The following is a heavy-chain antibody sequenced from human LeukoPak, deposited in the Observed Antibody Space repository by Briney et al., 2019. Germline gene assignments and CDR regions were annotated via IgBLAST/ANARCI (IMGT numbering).Heavy chain of an antibody. CDR2: IYHSGST. V-gene: IGHV4-38-2*02. J-gene: IGHJ3*02. D-gene: IGHD3-22*01. CDR3: ARDASDYYDSSGYYLGAFDI. CDR1: GYSISSGYY. Sequence: PSETLSLTCAVSGYSISSGYYWGWIRQPPGKGLEWIGSIYHSGSTYYNPSLKSRVTISVDTSKNQFSLKLSSVTAADTAVYYCARDASDYYDSSGYYLGAFDIWGQGTMVTVSS.